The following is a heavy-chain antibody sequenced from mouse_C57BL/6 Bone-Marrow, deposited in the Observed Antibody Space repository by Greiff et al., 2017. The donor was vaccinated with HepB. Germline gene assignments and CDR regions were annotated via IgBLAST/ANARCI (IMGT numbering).Heavy chain of an antibody. CDR2: IWWDDDK. CDR3: ARRRYYDYDWFAY. CDR1: GFSLSTFGMG. Sequence: QDTLKECGPGILQPSQTLSLTCSFSGFSLSTFGMGVGWIRQPSGKGLEWLAHIWWDDDKYYNPALKSRLTISKDTSKNQVFLKIANVDTADTATYYCARRRYYDYDWFAYWGQGTLVTVSA. D-gene: IGHD2-4*01. V-gene: IGHV8-8*01. J-gene: IGHJ3*01.